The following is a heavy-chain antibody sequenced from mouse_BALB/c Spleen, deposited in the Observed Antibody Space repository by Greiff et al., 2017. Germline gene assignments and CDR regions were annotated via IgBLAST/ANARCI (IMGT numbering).Heavy chain of an antibody. V-gene: IGHV5-6-3*01. CDR1: GFTFSSYG. Sequence: EVKLMESGGGLVQPGGSLKLSCAASGFTFSSYGMSWVRQTPDKRLELVATINSNGGSTYYPDSVKGRFTISRDNAKNTLYLQMSSLKSEDTAMYYCAREKVYFDYWGQGTTLTVSS. J-gene: IGHJ2*01. CDR3: AREKVYFDY. CDR2: INSNGGST.